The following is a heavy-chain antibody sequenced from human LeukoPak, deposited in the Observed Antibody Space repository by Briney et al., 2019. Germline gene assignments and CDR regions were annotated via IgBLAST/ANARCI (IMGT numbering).Heavy chain of an antibody. CDR3: ARDRHDIGGRAGTGLDQ. CDR2: INPNSGGT. CDR1: GYTFTGYY. D-gene: IGHD6-13*01. V-gene: IGHV1-2*02. J-gene: IGHJ4*02. Sequence: ASVKVSCKASGYTFTGYYMHWVRQAPGQGLEWMGWINPNSGGTNYAQKFQGRVTMTRDTYIYTAYMELSSLKSGDTAIYYCARDRHDIGGRAGTGLDQWGQGTLVTVSS.